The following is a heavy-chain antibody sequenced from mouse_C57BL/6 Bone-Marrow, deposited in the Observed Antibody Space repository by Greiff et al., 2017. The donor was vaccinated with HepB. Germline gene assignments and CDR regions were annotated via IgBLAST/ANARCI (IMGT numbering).Heavy chain of an antibody. CDR3: ARKGDYDGEN. Sequence: VQLQQSGAELVRPGASVQLSCKASGYTFTDYYINWVKQRPGQGLEWIARIYPGSGNTYYNEKFKGKATLTAEKSSSTAYMQLSSLTSEDSAVYCCARKGDYDGENWGQGTLVTVSA. V-gene: IGHV1-76*01. CDR1: GYTFTDYY. D-gene: IGHD2-4*01. CDR2: IYPGSGNT. J-gene: IGHJ3*01.